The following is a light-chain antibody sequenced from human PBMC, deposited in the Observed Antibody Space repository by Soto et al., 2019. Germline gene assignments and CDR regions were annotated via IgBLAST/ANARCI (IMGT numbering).Light chain of an antibody. Sequence: EIVWTQSPGTLSLSPGERATLSCRASQSVSSSYLAWYQQKPGQAPRLLIFDTYNRATGIPARFSGSGSGTDFTLTISGLEPEDFAVYYCQQSTNRPQITFGQGTRLEIK. CDR1: QSVSSSY. V-gene: IGKV3D-20*02. J-gene: IGKJ5*01. CDR3: QQSTNRPQIT. CDR2: DTY.